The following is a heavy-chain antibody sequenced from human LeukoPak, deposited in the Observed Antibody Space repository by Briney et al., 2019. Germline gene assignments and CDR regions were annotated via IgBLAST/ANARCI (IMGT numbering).Heavy chain of an antibody. Sequence: PSETLSLTRTVSGGSISSSSYYWGWIRQPPGKGLEWIGSIYYSGSTYYNPSLKSRVTISVDTSKNQFSLKLSSVTAADTAVYYCARHGPGLYYYPLCYFDYWGQGTLVTVSS. CDR2: IYYSGST. D-gene: IGHD3-10*01. V-gene: IGHV4-39*01. CDR3: ARHGPGLYYYPLCYFDY. J-gene: IGHJ4*02. CDR1: GGSISSSSYY.